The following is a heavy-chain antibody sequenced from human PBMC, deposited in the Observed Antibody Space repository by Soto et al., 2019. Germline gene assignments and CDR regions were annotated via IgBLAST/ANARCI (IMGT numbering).Heavy chain of an antibody. CDR3: VKDVLPGGADY. V-gene: IGHV3-9*02. D-gene: IGHD3-16*01. CDR1: GFTSNDYA. CDR2: IYYNSDRI. Sequence: EVKLVESGGGLVQPGRSLRLSCAASGFTSNDYAMHWVRQAPGKGLEWVSGIYYNSDRIDYGDSVKGRFATSRVNAKNSLYLQMNSLRPEDTAVYYCVKDVLPGGADYWGPGTLVTVSS. J-gene: IGHJ4*02.